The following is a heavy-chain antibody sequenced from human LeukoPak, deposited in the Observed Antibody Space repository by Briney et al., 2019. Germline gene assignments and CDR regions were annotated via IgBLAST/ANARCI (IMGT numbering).Heavy chain of an antibody. CDR2: IYHSGST. Sequence: SETLSLTCAVSGGSISSGGYSWSWIRQPPGKGLEWIGYIYHSGSTYYNPSLKSRVTISVDRSKNPFSLKLSSVTAADTAVYYCARGRVTMVRGVRAAWFDPWGQGTLVTVSS. J-gene: IGHJ5*02. D-gene: IGHD3-10*01. V-gene: IGHV4-30-2*01. CDR1: GGSISSGGYS. CDR3: ARGRVTMVRGVRAAWFDP.